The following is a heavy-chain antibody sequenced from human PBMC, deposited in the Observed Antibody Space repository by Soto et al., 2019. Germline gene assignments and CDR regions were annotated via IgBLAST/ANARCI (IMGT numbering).Heavy chain of an antibody. CDR2: VSANGDIT. CDR1: GFTFSEYA. CDR3: ARGDRGGSGSPASYYFSGLDV. D-gene: IGHD3-10*01. Sequence: EVKVLESGGDLGQPGGSLRLSCVASGFTFSEYAMTWVRQAPGKGLDWVSSVSANGDITYYADSVKGRFTISRDNSNNTLLLQMNSLRAEDTALYYCARGDRGGSGSPASYYFSGLDVWGQGTTVIVSS. J-gene: IGHJ6*02. V-gene: IGHV3-23*01.